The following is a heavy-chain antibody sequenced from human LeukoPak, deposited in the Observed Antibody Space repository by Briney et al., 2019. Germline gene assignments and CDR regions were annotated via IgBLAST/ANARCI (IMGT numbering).Heavy chain of an antibody. J-gene: IGHJ4*02. CDR1: GYTFTGYY. CDR2: IIPNTGGT. V-gene: IGHV1-2*02. Sequence: ASVKVSCKASGYTFTGYYMHWVRQAPGQGLEWMGWIIPNTGGTNYAQKFQGRVTMTRDTSISTAYMEVSRLRSDDTAVYYCARGVVEKSPDYWGQGTLVTVSS. D-gene: IGHD3-22*01. CDR3: ARGVVEKSPDY.